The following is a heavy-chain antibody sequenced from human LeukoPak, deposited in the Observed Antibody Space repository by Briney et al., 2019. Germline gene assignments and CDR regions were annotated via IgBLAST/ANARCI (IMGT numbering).Heavy chain of an antibody. CDR3: AREYSSSSYYYYGMDV. Sequence: GGSLRLSCAASGFTFSSYDMHWVRQATGKGLEWVSGIGTAGDTYYPGSVKGRFTISRENAKNSLYLQMNGLRAGDTAVYYCAREYSSSSYYYYGMDVWGQGTTVTVSS. D-gene: IGHD6-6*01. CDR2: IGTAGDT. J-gene: IGHJ6*02. V-gene: IGHV3-13*01. CDR1: GFTFSSYD.